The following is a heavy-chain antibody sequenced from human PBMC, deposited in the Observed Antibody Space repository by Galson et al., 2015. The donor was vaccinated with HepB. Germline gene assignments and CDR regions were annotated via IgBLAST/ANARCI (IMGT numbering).Heavy chain of an antibody. Sequence: SLRLSCAASGFTFSSYGMHWVRQAPGKGLEWVAVISYDGSNKYYADSVKGRFTISRDNSKNTLYLQMNSLRAEDTAVYYCAKEAENWNYFDYWGQGTLVTVSS. CDR1: GFTFSSYG. V-gene: IGHV3-30*18. CDR2: ISYDGSNK. CDR3: AKEAENWNYFDY. D-gene: IGHD1-1*01. J-gene: IGHJ4*02.